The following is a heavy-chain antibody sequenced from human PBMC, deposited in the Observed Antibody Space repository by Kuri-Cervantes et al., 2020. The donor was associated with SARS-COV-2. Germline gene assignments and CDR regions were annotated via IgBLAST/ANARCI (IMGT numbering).Heavy chain of an antibody. CDR2: ISGSGGST. Sequence: GESLKISCAASGFTFSSYAMSWVRQAPGKGLEWVSAISGSGGSTYYADSVKGRFTISRDNSKNTLCPQMNSLRAEDTAVYYCAKLGSRRHYEDWGQGTLVTVSS. D-gene: IGHD4-17*01. CDR3: AKLGSRRHYED. CDR1: GFTFSSYA. V-gene: IGHV3-23*01. J-gene: IGHJ4*02.